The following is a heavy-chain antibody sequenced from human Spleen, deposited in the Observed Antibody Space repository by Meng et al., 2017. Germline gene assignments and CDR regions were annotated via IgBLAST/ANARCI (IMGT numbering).Heavy chain of an antibody. J-gene: IGHJ3*02. CDR1: GFTFSNYE. CDR2: ISNSGSTI. CDR3: AGDLLMIAFGGHERVAFDI. V-gene: IGHV3-48*03. Sequence: GESLKISCAASGFTFSNYEMNWVRQAPGKGLEWFSYISNSGSTIYYADSVKGRFTIYRDNAKNSLYLHMNSLRAEDAAVYYCAGDLLMIAFGGHERVAFDIWGQGTMVTVSS. D-gene: IGHD3-16*01.